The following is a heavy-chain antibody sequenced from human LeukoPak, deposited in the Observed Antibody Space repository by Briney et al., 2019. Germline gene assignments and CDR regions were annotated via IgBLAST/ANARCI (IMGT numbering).Heavy chain of an antibody. V-gene: IGHV4-59*01. CDR2: IYYSGST. CDR1: GGSFSGYY. J-gene: IGHJ6*02. D-gene: IGHD6-19*01. Sequence: SETLSLTCAVYGGSFSGYYWSWIRQPPGKGLEWIGYIYYSGSTNYNPSLKSRVTISVDTSKNQFSLKLSSVTAADTAVYYCARESVAGHYYGMDVWGQGTTVTVSS. CDR3: ARESVAGHYYGMDV.